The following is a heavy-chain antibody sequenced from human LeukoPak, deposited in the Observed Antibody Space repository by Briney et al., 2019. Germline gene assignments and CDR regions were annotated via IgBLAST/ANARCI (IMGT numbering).Heavy chain of an antibody. D-gene: IGHD2-15*01. V-gene: IGHV4-30-4*01. Sequence: SETLSLTCTVSGASIRSGDYYWSWIRQPPGKGLEWIGYIYDSGSTYYNPSLKNRITISVDTSENRFSLKLSSVTATDTAVYYCARDCSGGSCYGAFDIWGQGTMVTVSS. CDR3: ARDCSGGSCYGAFDI. CDR2: IYDSGST. CDR1: GASIRSGDYY. J-gene: IGHJ3*02.